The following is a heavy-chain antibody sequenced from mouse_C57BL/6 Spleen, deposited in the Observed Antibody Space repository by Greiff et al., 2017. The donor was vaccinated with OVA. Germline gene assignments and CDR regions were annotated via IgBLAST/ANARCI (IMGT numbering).Heavy chain of an antibody. CDR3: ASSEPSPYAGSSPAWFAY. J-gene: IGHJ3*01. CDR1: GYTFTSYW. V-gene: IGHV1-69*01. CDR2: IDPSDSYT. D-gene: IGHD1-1*01. Sequence: QVQLQQPGAELVMPGASVKLSCKASGYTFTSYWMHWVKQRPGQGLEWIGEIDPSDSYTNYNQKFKGKSTLTVDKSSSTAYMQLSSLTSEDSAVYTWASSEPSPYAGSSPAWFAYWGQGTLVTVSA.